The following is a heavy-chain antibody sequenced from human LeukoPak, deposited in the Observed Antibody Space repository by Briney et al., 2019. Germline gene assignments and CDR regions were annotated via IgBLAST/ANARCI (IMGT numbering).Heavy chain of an antibody. Sequence: SEALSLTCSVSRGSISSYYWSWIRQPPGKGLEWIGYFYYSGSPNYNPSLKSRVTMSTHTCKNQFSLKQRQMCGVDTDVYYCAREHSWGDFDYWGQGTLVSVSS. CDR1: RGSISSYY. CDR2: FYYSGSP. CDR3: AREHSWGDFDY. D-gene: IGHD2-15*01. J-gene: IGHJ4*02. V-gene: IGHV4-59*01.